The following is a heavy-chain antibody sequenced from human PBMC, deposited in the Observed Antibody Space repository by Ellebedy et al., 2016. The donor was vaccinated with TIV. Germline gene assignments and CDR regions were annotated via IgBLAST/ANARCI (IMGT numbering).Heavy chain of an antibody. J-gene: IGHJ6*02. CDR1: GFTFGSYG. V-gene: IGHV3-30*03. CDR2: ISYDESNK. Sequence: GESLKISXAASGFTFGSYGMHWVRQAPGKGLEWVAVISYDESNKDYADSVKGRFTISRDNSKNTLHLQMNSLRAEDTAVYYCARRLFSLDYYYYYGMDVWGQGTTVTVSS. CDR3: ARRLFSLDYYYYYGMDV. D-gene: IGHD6-13*01.